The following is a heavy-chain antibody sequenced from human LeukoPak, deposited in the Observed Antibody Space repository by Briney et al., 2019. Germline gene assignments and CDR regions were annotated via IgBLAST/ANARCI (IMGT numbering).Heavy chain of an antibody. D-gene: IGHD3-3*01. J-gene: IGHJ4*02. CDR1: GYTFTGYY. Sequence: GDSVKVSCKASGYTFTGYYMHWVRQAPGQGLEWMGWINPNSGGTNYAQKFQGRVTMTRDTSISTAYMELSRLRSDDTAVYYCARGQGYDFWSGYSWGQGTLVTVSS. CDR3: ARGQGYDFWSGYS. V-gene: IGHV1-2*02. CDR2: INPNSGGT.